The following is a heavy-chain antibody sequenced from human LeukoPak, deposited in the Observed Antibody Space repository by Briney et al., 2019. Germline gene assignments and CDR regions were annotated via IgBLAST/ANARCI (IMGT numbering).Heavy chain of an antibody. CDR2: ISGSGGST. D-gene: IGHD3-10*01. J-gene: IGHJ4*02. CDR1: GFTFSSYA. Sequence: GGSLRLSCAASGFTFSSYAMRWVRQAPGKGLEWVSAISGSGGSTYYADSVKGRFTISRDNSKNTLYLQMNSLRAEDTAVYYCAKEELLWFGELLFIDYWGQGTLVTVSS. CDR3: AKEELLWFGELLFIDY. V-gene: IGHV3-23*01.